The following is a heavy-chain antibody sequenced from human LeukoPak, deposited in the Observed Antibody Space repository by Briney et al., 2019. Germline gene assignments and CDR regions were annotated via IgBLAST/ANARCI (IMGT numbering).Heavy chain of an antibody. J-gene: IGHJ4*02. Sequence: GGSLRLSCAASGFSFTSYAMNWVRQAPGKGLEWVSAISGSGGSTYYADSVKGRFTISRDNSKNTLYLQMNSLGAEDTAVYYCAEGPSDYWGQGTLVTVSS. CDR1: GFSFTSYA. V-gene: IGHV3-23*01. CDR2: ISGSGGST. CDR3: AEGPSDY.